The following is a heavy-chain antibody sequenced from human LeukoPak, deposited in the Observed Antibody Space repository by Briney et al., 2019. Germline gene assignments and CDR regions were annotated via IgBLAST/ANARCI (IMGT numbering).Heavy chain of an antibody. Sequence: GASVKVSCRASGYTFTADGFSWVRQAPGQGLEWMGWISANNGDTNYAQNFQGRVTMTTDTSTTTAYMELRSLRSDDTAVYYCARVPGYDFWSGYYDYWGQGTLVTVSS. J-gene: IGHJ4*02. CDR2: ISANNGDT. D-gene: IGHD3-3*01. CDR3: ARVPGYDFWSGYYDY. V-gene: IGHV1-18*01. CDR1: GYTFTADG.